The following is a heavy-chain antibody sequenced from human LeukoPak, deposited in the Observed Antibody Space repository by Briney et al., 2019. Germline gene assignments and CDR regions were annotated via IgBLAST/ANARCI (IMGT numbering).Heavy chain of an antibody. CDR3: ARHDYGD. Sequence: PGRPLTLSCAASGVRVSSSITSWARQAPRIGLEWVANIKHDGSEKYYVDSVKGRFTISRDDAKNSLYLQMSSLRAEDTAVYYCARHDYGDLGQGTLVTVSS. J-gene: IGHJ4*02. CDR2: IKHDGSEK. D-gene: IGHD4-17*01. CDR1: GVRVSSSI. V-gene: IGHV3-7*02.